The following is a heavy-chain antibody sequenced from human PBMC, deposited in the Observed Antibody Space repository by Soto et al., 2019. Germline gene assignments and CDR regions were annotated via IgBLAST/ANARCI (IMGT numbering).Heavy chain of an antibody. CDR2: IYWNDDK. J-gene: IGHJ4*02. CDR1: GFSLSTSGVG. V-gene: IGHV2-5*01. CDR3: AHSRAMVRGENYFDY. Sequence: ASGPTLVNPXQTLTLTCTFAGFSLSTSGVGVGWIRQPPGKALEWLALIYWNDDKRYSPSLKSRLTITKDTSKNQVVLTMTNMDPVDTATYYCAHSRAMVRGENYFDYWGQGTLVTVSS. D-gene: IGHD3-10*01.